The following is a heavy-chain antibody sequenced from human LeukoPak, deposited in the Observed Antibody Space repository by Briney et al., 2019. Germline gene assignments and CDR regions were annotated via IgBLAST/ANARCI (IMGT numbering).Heavy chain of an antibody. CDR1: GYSISSGYY. J-gene: IGHJ4*02. CDR3: ARGEQQLVPLADY. D-gene: IGHD6-13*01. CDR2: IYHSGST. V-gene: IGHV4-38-2*02. Sequence: SETLSLTCTVSGYSISSGYYWGWIRQPPGKGLEWIGSIYHSGSTYYNPSLRSRVTISVDTSKNQFSLKLSSVTAADTAVYYCARGEQQLVPLADYWGQGTLVTVSS.